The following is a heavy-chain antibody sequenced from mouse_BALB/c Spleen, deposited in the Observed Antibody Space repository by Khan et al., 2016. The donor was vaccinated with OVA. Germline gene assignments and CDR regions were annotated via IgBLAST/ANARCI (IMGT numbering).Heavy chain of an antibody. CDR1: GYTFTDYI. J-gene: IGHJ3*01. V-gene: IGHV1-77*01. CDR2: IFPGSDTP. D-gene: IGHD2-14*01. Sequence: QVRLQQSEPELVKPGASLKVSCKASGYTFTDYIIGWVKQSTRQGLEWIGDIFPGSDTPYYNENFKDKATLTVDKSANKAYMQLSSLTSEDSAVYFCARGGYSAFAYWGLGTLVTVSA. CDR3: ARGGYSAFAY.